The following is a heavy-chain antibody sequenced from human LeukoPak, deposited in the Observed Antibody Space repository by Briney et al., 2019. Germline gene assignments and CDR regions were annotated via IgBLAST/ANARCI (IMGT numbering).Heavy chain of an antibody. D-gene: IGHD6-13*01. CDR2: IYYTGST. V-gene: IGHV4-59*08. Sequence: SETLSLTCTVSGGSISSYYWSWIRQPAGKGLEWIGCIYYTGSTKYNPSLKSRVTISVDTSKNQFSLKLSSVTAADTAVYYCARCRPSIGAAGTFDYWGQGTLVTVSS. CDR3: ARCRPSIGAAGTFDY. CDR1: GGSISSYY. J-gene: IGHJ4*02.